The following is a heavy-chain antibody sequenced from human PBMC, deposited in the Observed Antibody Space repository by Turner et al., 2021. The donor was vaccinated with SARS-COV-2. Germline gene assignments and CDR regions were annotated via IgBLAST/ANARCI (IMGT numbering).Heavy chain of an antibody. V-gene: IGHV3-7*01. J-gene: IGHJ3*02. Sequence: EMQVVESGGGLVQPGGSLRLSCAASGISFSSFWMGWVRQAPGKGLEWVANRNQDGSDKNYLHSVRGPFTNSRDNAKNSLFLQMNSLRAEDTAVYYCARGGCSGGSCPLGLGFDHAFDIWGQGTTVTVSS. D-gene: IGHD2-15*01. CDR1: GISFSSFW. CDR3: ARGGCSGGSCPLGLGFDHAFDI. CDR2: RNQDGSDK.